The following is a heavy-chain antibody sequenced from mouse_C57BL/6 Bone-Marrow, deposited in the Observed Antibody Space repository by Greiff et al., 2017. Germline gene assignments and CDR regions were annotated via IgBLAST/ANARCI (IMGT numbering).Heavy chain of an antibody. Sequence: VQLVESGAELARPGASVKLSCKASGYTFTSYGIRWVKQRPGQGLEWIGGIYPSSGNTNYNEKFKGKATLTAAKSSSTAYMELRSLTSEDSAVYFCARVGWLRAYWGQGTLVTVSA. V-gene: IGHV1-81*01. CDR3: ARVGWLRAY. J-gene: IGHJ3*01. CDR2: IYPSSGNT. CDR1: GYTFTSYG. D-gene: IGHD2-3*01.